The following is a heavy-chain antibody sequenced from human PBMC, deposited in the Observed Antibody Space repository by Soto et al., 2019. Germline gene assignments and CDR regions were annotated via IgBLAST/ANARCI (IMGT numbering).Heavy chain of an antibody. J-gene: IGHJ5*02. CDR2: ISSSSTI. D-gene: IGHD3-22*01. V-gene: IGHV3-48*01. Sequence: WGSLRLSCAASGFTLSSYNMNWVRQAPGKGLEWVSYISSSSTIYYADSVKGRFTISRDNAKNSLYLQMNSLRAEDTAVYYCAREGDSSGWYNWFDPWGQGTLVTVPQ. CDR1: GFTLSSYN. CDR3: AREGDSSGWYNWFDP.